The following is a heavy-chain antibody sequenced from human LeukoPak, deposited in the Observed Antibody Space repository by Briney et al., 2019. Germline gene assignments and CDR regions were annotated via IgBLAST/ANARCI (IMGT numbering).Heavy chain of an antibody. V-gene: IGHV4-34*01. D-gene: IGHD3-22*01. Sequence: PSETLSLTCTVSGGSISSYYWSWIRQPPGKGLEWIGEINHSGSTNYNPSLKSRVTISVDTSKNQFSLKLSSVTAADTAVYYCARSYYDSSGYRDAFDIWGQGTMVTVSS. CDR1: GGSISSYY. CDR3: ARSYYDSSGYRDAFDI. CDR2: INHSGST. J-gene: IGHJ3*02.